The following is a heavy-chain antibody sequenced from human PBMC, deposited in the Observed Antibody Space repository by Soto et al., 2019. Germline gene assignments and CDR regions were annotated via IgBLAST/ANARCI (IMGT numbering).Heavy chain of an antibody. Sequence: GESLKISCKGSGYSFTSYWIGWVRQMPGKGLEWMGIIYPGDSDTKYSPSVQGRVTISADKSISTAYLQWSSLKASDTAMYYCERALKYYSDSSGLRREYYFDYWGQGTLVTVSS. CDR1: GYSFTSYW. CDR3: ERALKYYSDSSGLRREYYFDY. CDR2: IYPGDSDT. V-gene: IGHV5-51*01. D-gene: IGHD3-22*01. J-gene: IGHJ4*02.